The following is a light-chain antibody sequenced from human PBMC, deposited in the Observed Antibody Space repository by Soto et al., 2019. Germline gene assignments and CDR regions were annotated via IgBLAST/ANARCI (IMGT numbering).Light chain of an antibody. Sequence: QSALTQPASVSGSPGQSITISCTGTSGDIGGYNYVSWYQQHSGKAPKLLISEVTNRPSGVSNRFSGSKSGNTASLTISGLQAEDEADYYCSSYTTNITPVVFGGGTKLTVL. CDR1: SGDIGGYNY. J-gene: IGLJ2*01. CDR2: EVT. V-gene: IGLV2-14*01. CDR3: SSYTTNITPVV.